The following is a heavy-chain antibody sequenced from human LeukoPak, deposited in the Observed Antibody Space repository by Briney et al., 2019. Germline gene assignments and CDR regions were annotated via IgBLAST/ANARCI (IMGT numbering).Heavy chain of an antibody. CDR2: IYPGDSDT. CDR1: GYSFTSYW. D-gene: IGHD3-10*01. CDR3: ARSIYGSGSFSGFDY. V-gene: IGHV5-51*01. J-gene: IGHJ4*02. Sequence: PGESLKISCRASGYSFTSYWIAWVRQMPGKGLEWMGIIYPGDSDTRYSPSFQGQVTISADKSISTAYLQWSSLKASDTAMYYCARSIYGSGSFSGFDYWGQGTLVTVSS.